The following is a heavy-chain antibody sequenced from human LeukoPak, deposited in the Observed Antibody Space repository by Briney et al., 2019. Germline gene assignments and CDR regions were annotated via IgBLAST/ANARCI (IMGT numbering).Heavy chain of an antibody. J-gene: IGHJ4*02. CDR1: GGTFSSYA. Sequence: SVKVSCKASGGTFSSYAISWVRQAPGQGLEWMGGIIPIFGTANYAQKFQGRVTITADESTSTAYMELSSLRSEDTAVYYCARGLLWFGELFWDWGQGTLVTVSS. CDR3: ARGLLWFGELFWD. D-gene: IGHD3-10*01. V-gene: IGHV1-69*13. CDR2: IIPIFGTA.